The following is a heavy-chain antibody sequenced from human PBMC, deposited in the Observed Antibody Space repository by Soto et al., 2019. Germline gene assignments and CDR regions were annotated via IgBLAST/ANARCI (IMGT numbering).Heavy chain of an antibody. D-gene: IGHD2-2*01. J-gene: IGHJ6*02. V-gene: IGHV5-51*01. CDR3: ARSLVVPASNYYYGMDV. CDR2: IYPGDSDT. Sequence: GESLKISCKGSEYSFTNYWIGWVRQMPGKGLEWMGIIYPGDSDTRYSPSFEGQVTISADKSISTAYLQWSSLKASDTAMYYCARSLVVPASNYYYGMDVWGQGTTVTV. CDR1: EYSFTNYW.